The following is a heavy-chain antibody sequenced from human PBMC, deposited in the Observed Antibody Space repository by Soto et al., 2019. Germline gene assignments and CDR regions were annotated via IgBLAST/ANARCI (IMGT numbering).Heavy chain of an antibody. D-gene: IGHD1-26*01. J-gene: IGHJ4*02. CDR1: GYIFSSYG. V-gene: IGHV1-18*01. CDR2: ISTYDGST. Sequence: GASVKVSCKTSGYIFSSYGVGWVRQAPGQGLEWMGWISTYDGSTNYAQKFQDRVTITADTSTSTVYMELSTLRSDDTAVYYCARNLGTWELLHFDYWGQGTLVTVSS. CDR3: ARNLGTWELLHFDY.